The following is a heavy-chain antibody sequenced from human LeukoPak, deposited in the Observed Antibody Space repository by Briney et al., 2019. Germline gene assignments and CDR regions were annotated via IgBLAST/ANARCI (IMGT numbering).Heavy chain of an antibody. CDR3: AREVREVPH. Sequence: GGSLRLSCAVSGFTFSNYWMSWVRQAPGKGLEWVAKINQYGTEKYYVDSVKGRFTISRDNAKNSLYLQMNSLRAEDTAVYYCAREVREVPHWGQGTLVTVSS. D-gene: IGHD2-2*01. CDR2: INQYGTEK. V-gene: IGHV3-7*04. CDR1: GFTFSNYW. J-gene: IGHJ4*02.